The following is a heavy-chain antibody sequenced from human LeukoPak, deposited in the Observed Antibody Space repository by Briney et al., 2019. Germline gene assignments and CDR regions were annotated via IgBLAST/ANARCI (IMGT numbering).Heavy chain of an antibody. CDR3: ARGSGWYFY. J-gene: IGHJ4*02. Sequence: PSETLSLTCAVSGGSISSSNWWSWVRQPPGKGLEWIEEIYHSGSTNYNPSLKSRVTMSVDTSKNQFSLKLSSVTAADTAVYYCARGSGWYFYWGQGTLVTVSS. D-gene: IGHD6-19*01. CDR1: GGSISSSNW. V-gene: IGHV4-4*02. CDR2: IYHSGST.